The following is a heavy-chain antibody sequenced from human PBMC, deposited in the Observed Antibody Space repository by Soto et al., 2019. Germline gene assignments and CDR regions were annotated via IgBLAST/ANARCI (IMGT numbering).Heavy chain of an antibody. CDR2: MNPNSCNT. CDR1: GYTFTSYD. V-gene: IGHV1-8*01. CDR3: ARGIKGPHYDILTALPSHYYYYYGLDV. D-gene: IGHD3-9*01. Sequence: VASVKVSCKASGYTFTSYDINWVRQATGQGLEWMGWMNPNSCNTGYAQKFQGRVTMTRKTSISTAYMELSSLRSTDTAVYYCARGIKGPHYDILTALPSHYYYYYGLDVWGQGTTVTVSS. J-gene: IGHJ6*02.